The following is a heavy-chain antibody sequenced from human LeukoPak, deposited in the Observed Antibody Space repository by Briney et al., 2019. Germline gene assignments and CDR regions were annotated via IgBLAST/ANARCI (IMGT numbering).Heavy chain of an antibody. Sequence: GASVKVSCKASGYTFTGYYMHWVRQAPGQGLEWMGWINPNSGDTNYAQKFQGRVTMTRDTSISTAYMELSRLTSDDTTVYYCARSVAATPCNWFDPWGQGTLVTVSS. D-gene: IGHD2-15*01. V-gene: IGHV1-2*02. CDR2: INPNSGDT. CDR3: ARSVAATPCNWFDP. J-gene: IGHJ5*02. CDR1: GYTFTGYY.